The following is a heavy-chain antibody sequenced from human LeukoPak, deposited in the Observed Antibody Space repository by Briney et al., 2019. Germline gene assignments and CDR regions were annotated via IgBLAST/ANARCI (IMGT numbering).Heavy chain of an antibody. V-gene: IGHV3-33*06. CDR1: GFTFSSYG. Sequence: GGSLRLSCAASGFTFSSYGMHWVRQAPGKGLEWVAVIWYDGSNKYYADSVKGRFTISRDNSKNTLYPQMNSLRAEDTAVYYCAKALSYDSSGYLDYWGQGTLVTVSS. J-gene: IGHJ4*02. CDR3: AKALSYDSSGYLDY. D-gene: IGHD3-22*01. CDR2: IWYDGSNK.